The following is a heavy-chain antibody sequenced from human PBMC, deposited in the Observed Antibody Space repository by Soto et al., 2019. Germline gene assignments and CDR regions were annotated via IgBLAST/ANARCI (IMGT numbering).Heavy chain of an antibody. CDR1: GGTFSSYA. D-gene: IGHD2-21*02. Sequence: QVQLVQSGAEVKKPGSSVKVSCKASGGTFSSYAISWVRQAPGQGLEWMGGIIPIFGTANYAQKFQGRVTMTADESTSTAYMELSSLRSEDTAVYYCARVIVVVTAIPHYYGMDVWGQGTTVTVSS. V-gene: IGHV1-69*12. CDR3: ARVIVVVTAIPHYYGMDV. J-gene: IGHJ6*02. CDR2: IIPIFGTA.